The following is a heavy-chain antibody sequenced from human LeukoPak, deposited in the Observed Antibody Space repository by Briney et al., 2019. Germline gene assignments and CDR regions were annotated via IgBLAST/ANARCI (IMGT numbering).Heavy chain of an antibody. V-gene: IGHV4-61*05. CDR3: ARSASSCSGGNCYSDY. Sequence: SETLSLTCTVSGGSISSSSYYWGWIRQPPGKGLEWIGYIYYSGSTNYNPSLKSRVTISIDTSKNQFSLRLTSLTAADTALYFCARSASSCSGGNCYSDYWGQGTLVTVSS. CDR2: IYYSGST. CDR1: GGSISSSSYY. J-gene: IGHJ4*02. D-gene: IGHD2-15*01.